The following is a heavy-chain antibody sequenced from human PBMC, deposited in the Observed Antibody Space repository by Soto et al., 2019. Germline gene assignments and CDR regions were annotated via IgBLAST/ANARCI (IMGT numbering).Heavy chain of an antibody. Sequence: QVQLQQWVAGLLKPSETLSLTCAVYGGSFSGYFWSWIRQPPGKGLEWIGEINHSGSTNYNPSLKSRVTMSVDTSKNQFSLKLSSVTAADTAVYYCARGEQIIDYWGQGTLVTVSS. CDR2: INHSGST. J-gene: IGHJ4*02. CDR1: GGSFSGYF. V-gene: IGHV4-34*01. CDR3: ARGEQIIDY.